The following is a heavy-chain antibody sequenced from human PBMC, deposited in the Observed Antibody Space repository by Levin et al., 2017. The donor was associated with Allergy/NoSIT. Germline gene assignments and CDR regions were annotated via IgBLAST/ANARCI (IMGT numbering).Heavy chain of an antibody. V-gene: IGHV4-59*02. D-gene: IGHD6-19*01. CDR1: GGSVSGYY. J-gene: IGHJ4*02. CDR2: IFYTGTT. Sequence: SETLSLTCIVSGGSVSGYYWTWIRQPPGRGLEWIGYIFYTGTTTYNPALKSRVTISLETANNQLSLKLSSVTAADTAVYYCARAPMSVAGTDYSFDYWGRGTLVTVSS. CDR3: ARAPMSVAGTDYSFDY.